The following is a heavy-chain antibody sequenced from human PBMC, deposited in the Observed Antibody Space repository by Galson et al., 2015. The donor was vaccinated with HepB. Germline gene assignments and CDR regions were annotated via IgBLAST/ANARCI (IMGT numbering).Heavy chain of an antibody. CDR1: GFTLNNYA. Sequence: SLRLSCAVSGFTLNNYAMYWVRQAPVKGLEWVAVISYDGNNKYYADSVKGRFTISRDISKNTLYLQMDSLRPEDTAVYYCARIKSAQSTGEAFDIWGQGTMVTVSS. V-gene: IGHV3-30-3*01. J-gene: IGHJ3*02. CDR2: ISYDGNNK. CDR3: ARIKSAQSTGEAFDI.